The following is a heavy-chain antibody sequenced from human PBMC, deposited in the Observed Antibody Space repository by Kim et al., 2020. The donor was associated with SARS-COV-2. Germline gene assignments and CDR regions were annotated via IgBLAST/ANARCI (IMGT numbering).Heavy chain of an antibody. V-gene: IGHV1-69*04. D-gene: IGHD4-17*01. CDR3: ARGYGVYYYYYYGMDV. Sequence: KFQGRVTITADKSTSTAYMELSSLRSEDTAVYYCARGYGVYYYYYYGMDVWGQGTTVTVSS. J-gene: IGHJ6*02.